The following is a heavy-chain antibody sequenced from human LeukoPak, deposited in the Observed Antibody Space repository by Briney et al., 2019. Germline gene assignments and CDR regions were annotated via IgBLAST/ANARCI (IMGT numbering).Heavy chain of an antibody. J-gene: IGHJ6*02. CDR2: IYYSGST. CDR3: ARHRFAVTPAYYCGMDV. CDR1: GGSISSYY. V-gene: IGHV4-59*08. Sequence: SETLSLTCTVSGGSISSYYWSWIRQPPGKGLEWIGYIYYSGSTNYNPSLKSRVTISVDTSKNQFSLKLSSVTAADTAVYYCARHRFAVTPAYYCGMDVWGQGTTVTVSS. D-gene: IGHD4-17*01.